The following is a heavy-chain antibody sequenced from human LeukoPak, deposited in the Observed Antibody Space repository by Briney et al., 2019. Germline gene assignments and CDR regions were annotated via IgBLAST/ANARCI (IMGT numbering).Heavy chain of an antibody. J-gene: IGHJ3*02. CDR3: ARVGYYESSGYDAFDI. CDR2: IYYSGST. V-gene: IGHV4-59*01. CDR1: GGSISSYY. D-gene: IGHD3-22*01. Sequence: SETLSLTCTVSGGSISSYYWSWIRQPPGKGLEWIGYIYYSGSTNYNPSLKSRVTISVDTSKNQFSLKLSSVTAADTAVYYCARVGYYESSGYDAFDIWGQGTMVTVSS.